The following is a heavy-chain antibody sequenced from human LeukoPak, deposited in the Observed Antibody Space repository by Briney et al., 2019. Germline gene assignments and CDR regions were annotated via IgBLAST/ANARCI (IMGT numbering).Heavy chain of an antibody. J-gene: IGHJ5*02. CDR1: GGSIRRGTDY. CDR2: IYFSGST. D-gene: IGHD2-21*02. CDR3: ARNSSRDCGNTHCYSGGWLGT. Sequence: SETLSLTCTVSGGSIRRGTDYWVWVRQPPGKQLEWIGSIYFSGSTHYNPSLKSRLTMSVDTANNQFSLKLNSVTAEDTAVYYCARNSSRDCGNTHCYSGGWLGTWGQGLSVTVSS. V-gene: IGHV4-39*01.